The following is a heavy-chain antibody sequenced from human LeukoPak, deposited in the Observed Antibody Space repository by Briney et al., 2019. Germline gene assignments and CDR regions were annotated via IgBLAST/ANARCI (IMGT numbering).Heavy chain of an antibody. CDR1: GGSISSNSYY. Sequence: SETLSLTCTVSGGSISSNSYYWGWIRQPPGKGLEWIGSIYYSGSTYYNPSLKSRVTISVDTSKNQFSLKLSSVTAADTAVYYCARQGYSSSPNWFDPWGQGTLVTVSS. V-gene: IGHV4-39*01. CDR2: IYYSGST. D-gene: IGHD6-13*01. CDR3: ARQGYSSSPNWFDP. J-gene: IGHJ5*02.